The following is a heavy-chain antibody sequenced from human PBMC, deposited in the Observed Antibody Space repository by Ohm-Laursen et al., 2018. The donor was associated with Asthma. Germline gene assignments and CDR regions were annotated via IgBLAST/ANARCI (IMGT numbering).Heavy chain of an antibody. CDR3: ARGAFYYESTGYYFFDN. CDR2: IYYSGLT. J-gene: IGHJ4*02. CDR1: GDSISSGNNY. V-gene: IGHV4-31*03. Sequence: SQTLSLTCTVSGDSISSGNNYWSWIRQHPGKGLEWIGYIYYSGLTYSNPSLRSRVTLSVDTSTNQFSLNLTSMTAADTAVYYCARGAFYYESTGYYFFDNWGQGALVTVSS. D-gene: IGHD3-22*01.